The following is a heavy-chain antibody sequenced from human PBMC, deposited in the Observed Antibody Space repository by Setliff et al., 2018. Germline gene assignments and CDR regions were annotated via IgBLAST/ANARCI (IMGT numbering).Heavy chain of an antibody. CDR1: GGTFSSYA. V-gene: IGHV1-69*06. D-gene: IGHD1-7*01. CDR2: IIPIFGTA. J-gene: IGHJ5*02. Sequence: GASVKVSCKASGGTFSSYAISWVRQAPGPGLEWMGRIIPIFGTANYAQKFQGRVTITADKSTSTAYMELSSLRSEDTAVYYCASQGKLELRRWWFDPWGQGTLVTVSS. CDR3: ASQGKLELRRWWFDP.